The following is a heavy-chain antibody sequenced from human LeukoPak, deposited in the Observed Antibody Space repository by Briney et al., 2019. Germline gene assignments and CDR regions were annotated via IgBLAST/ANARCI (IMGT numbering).Heavy chain of an antibody. CDR3: TRCTYNWNYLFDY. V-gene: IGHV3-73*01. CDR2: IRSKANSYAT. D-gene: IGHD1-7*01. Sequence: GGSLRLSCAASGFTFSGSAMHWVRQASGKGLEWVGRIRSKANSYATAYAASVKGRFTISRDDSKNTAYLQMNSLKTEDTAVYYCTRCTYNWNYLFDYWGQGTLVSVSS. J-gene: IGHJ4*02. CDR1: GFTFSGSA.